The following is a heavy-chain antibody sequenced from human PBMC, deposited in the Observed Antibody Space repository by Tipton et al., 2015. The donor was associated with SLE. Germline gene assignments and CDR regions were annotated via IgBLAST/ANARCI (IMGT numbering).Heavy chain of an antibody. D-gene: IGHD6-19*01. CDR2: INHSGST. Sequence: TLSLTCAVYGGSFSGYYWSWIRQPPGKGLEWIGEINHSGSTNYNPSLKSRVTISVDTSKNQFSLKLSSVTAADTAVYYCARYSSGWLDAFDIWGQGTMVTVSS. V-gene: IGHV4-34*01. CDR1: GGSFSGYY. CDR3: ARYSSGWLDAFDI. J-gene: IGHJ3*02.